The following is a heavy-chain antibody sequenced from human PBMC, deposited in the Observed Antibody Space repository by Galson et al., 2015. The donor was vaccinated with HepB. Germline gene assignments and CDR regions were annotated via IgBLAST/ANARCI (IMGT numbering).Heavy chain of an antibody. J-gene: IGHJ5*02. CDR1: GFSLSDYW. Sequence: SLRLSCAASGFSLSDYWMSWVRQAPEKGLEWIGRISSKGDGGTADNAANVKGRFTISKDDSKNTLFLQINSLKIEDTAVYYCVIEVPSGFDPWGQGTLVTVSS. V-gene: IGHV3-15*01. CDR3: VIEVPSGFDP. CDR2: ISSKGDGGTA.